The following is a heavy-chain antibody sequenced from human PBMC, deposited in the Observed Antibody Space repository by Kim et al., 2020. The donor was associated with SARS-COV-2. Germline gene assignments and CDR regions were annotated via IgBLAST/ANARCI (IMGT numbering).Heavy chain of an antibody. V-gene: IGHV7-4-1*02. CDR2: KTGNP. J-gene: IGHJ4*02. CDR3: ARGDPRDF. Sequence: KTGNPTYAEVFTGRFVFSLDTSVRTAYLQISSLKAEDTAVYYCARGDPRDFWGQGTLVTVSS.